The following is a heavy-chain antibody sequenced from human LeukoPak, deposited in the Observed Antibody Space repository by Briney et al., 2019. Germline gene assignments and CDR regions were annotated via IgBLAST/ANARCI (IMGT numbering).Heavy chain of an antibody. CDR3: ASGSGGDCYSNCWYFDL. D-gene: IGHD2-21*02. J-gene: IGHJ2*01. V-gene: IGHV5-51*01. Sequence: GESLKISCEGSGYTFTSYWIAWVRQMPGKGLEWMGIIYPGDSDTRYSPSFQGQVTISADKSISTAYLQWSSLKASDTAMYYCASGSGGDCYSNCWYFDLWGRGTLVTVSS. CDR2: IYPGDSDT. CDR1: GYTFTSYW.